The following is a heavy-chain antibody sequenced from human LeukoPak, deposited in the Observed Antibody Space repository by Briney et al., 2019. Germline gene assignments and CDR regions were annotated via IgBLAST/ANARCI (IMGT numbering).Heavy chain of an antibody. D-gene: IGHD3-10*01. Sequence: ASVKVSCKASGYTFTSYGISWVRQAPGQGLEWMGWISAYNDNTNYAQKLQGRVTMTTDTSTNTAYMELRSLRSDDTAVYYCARDYGSGKEKTQGELNRFDYWGQGTLVTVSS. CDR1: GYTFTSYG. V-gene: IGHV1-18*01. CDR2: ISAYNDNT. J-gene: IGHJ4*02. CDR3: ARDYGSGKEKTQGELNRFDY.